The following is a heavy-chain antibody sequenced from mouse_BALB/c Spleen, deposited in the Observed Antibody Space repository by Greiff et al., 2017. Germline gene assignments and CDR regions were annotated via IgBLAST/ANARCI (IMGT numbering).Heavy chain of an antibody. Sequence: VKLVESGPGLVAPSQSLSITCTVSGFSLTDYGVSWIRQPPGKGLEWLGVIWGGGSTYYNSALKSRLSISKDNSKSQVFLKMNSLQTDDTAMYYCAKDGNYVRYAMDYWGQGTSVTVSS. D-gene: IGHD2-1*01. CDR1: GFSLTDYG. CDR3: AKDGNYVRYAMDY. V-gene: IGHV2-6-5*01. J-gene: IGHJ4*01. CDR2: IWGGGST.